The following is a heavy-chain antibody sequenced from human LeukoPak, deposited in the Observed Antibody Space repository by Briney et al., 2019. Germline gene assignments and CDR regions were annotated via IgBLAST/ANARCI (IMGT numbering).Heavy chain of an antibody. J-gene: IGHJ5*02. CDR3: AKRGEGVSNTWYMNNWFDP. CDR1: GFTSSNYG. V-gene: IGHV3-30*02. Sequence: GGSLRLSCAASGFTSSNYGMHWVRQAPGKGLEWVTFIRDDGSNKYYADSVKGRFTISRDNSKNTLYLQMNSLRAEDTAVYYCAKRGEGVSNTWYMNNWFDPWGQGTLVTVSS. D-gene: IGHD6-13*01. CDR2: IRDDGSNK.